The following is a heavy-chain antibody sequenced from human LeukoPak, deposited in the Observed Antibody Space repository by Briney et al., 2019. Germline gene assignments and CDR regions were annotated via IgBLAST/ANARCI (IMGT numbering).Heavy chain of an antibody. Sequence: SETLSLTCAVYGGSFSGYYWSWIRQPPGKGLEWIGEINHSGSTNYNPSLKSRVTISVDTSKNQFSLKLSSVTAADTAVYYCARHLHLDYDFWSGYYPYFDYWGQGTLVTVSS. CDR2: INHSGST. V-gene: IGHV4-34*01. CDR1: GGSFSGYY. CDR3: ARHLHLDYDFWSGYYPYFDY. D-gene: IGHD3-3*01. J-gene: IGHJ4*02.